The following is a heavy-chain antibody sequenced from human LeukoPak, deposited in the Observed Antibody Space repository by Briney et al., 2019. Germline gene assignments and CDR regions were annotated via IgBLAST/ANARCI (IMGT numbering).Heavy chain of an antibody. D-gene: IGHD2-15*01. CDR3: ALGYCSGGSCYGSGDY. Sequence: ASVKVSCKASGYAFTSYGIGWVRQAPGQGLECMGWISAYNGNTNYAQKLQGRVTMTTDTSTSTAYMELRSLRSDDTAVYYCALGYCSGGSCYGSGDYWGQGTLVTVSS. CDR1: GYAFTSYG. J-gene: IGHJ4*02. V-gene: IGHV1-18*01. CDR2: ISAYNGNT.